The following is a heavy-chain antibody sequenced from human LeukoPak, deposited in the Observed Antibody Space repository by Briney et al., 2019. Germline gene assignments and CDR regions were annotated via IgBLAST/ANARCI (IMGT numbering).Heavy chain of an antibody. CDR1: GFTFTNYA. CDR3: ARDIYYDSSGYYY. Sequence: PGGSLRLSCAASGFTFTNYAMSWVRQAPGKGLEWVANIKPDGSEKYYVDSVKGRFTISRDNAKNSLYPQMNSLRAEDTAVYYCARDIYYDSSGYYYWGQGTLVTVSS. CDR2: IKPDGSEK. J-gene: IGHJ4*02. D-gene: IGHD3-22*01. V-gene: IGHV3-7*01.